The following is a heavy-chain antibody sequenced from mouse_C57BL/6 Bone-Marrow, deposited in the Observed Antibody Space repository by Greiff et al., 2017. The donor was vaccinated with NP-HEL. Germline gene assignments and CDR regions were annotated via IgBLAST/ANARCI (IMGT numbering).Heavy chain of an antibody. CDR1: GYTFTDYY. Sequence: VQLQQSGPVLVKPGASVKMSCKASGYTFTDYYMNWVKQSHGKSLEWIGVINPYNGGTSYNQKFKGKATLTVDKSSSTAYMELNSLTSEDSAVYYCARWGYWYFDVWGTGTTVTVSS. CDR2: INPYNGGT. J-gene: IGHJ1*03. V-gene: IGHV1-19*01. CDR3: ARWGYWYFDV.